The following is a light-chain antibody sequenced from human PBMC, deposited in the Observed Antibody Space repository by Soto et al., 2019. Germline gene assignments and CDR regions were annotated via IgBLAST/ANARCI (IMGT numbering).Light chain of an antibody. Sequence: EIVLTQSPGTLSLSPGERATLSCRASQSVSSSYLAWYQQKPGQAPRLVIYGAFNRATGIPDRFSGSGSGTDFTLTISRLEPEDFAVYYCQQYGSSPWTFGQGTKVDIK. CDR3: QQYGSSPWT. CDR1: QSVSSSY. J-gene: IGKJ1*01. CDR2: GAF. V-gene: IGKV3-20*01.